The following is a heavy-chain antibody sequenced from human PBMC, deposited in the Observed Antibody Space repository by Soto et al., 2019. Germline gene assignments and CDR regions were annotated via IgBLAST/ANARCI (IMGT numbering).Heavy chain of an antibody. D-gene: IGHD3-10*01. Sequence: QVQLVQSGAEVKKPGASVKVSCKASGYSFTTYAIHWVRQAPGQRFEWIGWINAGNGNTKYSQKYQGRVTITRDTSATTTYMKGSNLRAEDTAVYSCARLLSFGELTLDAWGQGSLVTVSS. CDR3: ARLLSFGELTLDA. CDR2: INAGNGNT. CDR1: GYSFTTYA. J-gene: IGHJ5*02. V-gene: IGHV1-3*01.